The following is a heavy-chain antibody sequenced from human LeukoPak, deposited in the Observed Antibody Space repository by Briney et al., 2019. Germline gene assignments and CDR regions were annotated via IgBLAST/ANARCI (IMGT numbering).Heavy chain of an antibody. D-gene: IGHD5-24*01. Sequence: GASVKVSCKASGGTFSSYAISWVRQAPGQGLEWMGRIIPILGIANYAQKFQGRVTITADKSTSTAYMELSSLRSEDTAVYYCARDATHREMATIPFDYWGQGTLVTVSS. CDR3: ARDATHREMATIPFDY. V-gene: IGHV1-69*04. CDR1: GGTFSSYA. CDR2: IIPILGIA. J-gene: IGHJ4*02.